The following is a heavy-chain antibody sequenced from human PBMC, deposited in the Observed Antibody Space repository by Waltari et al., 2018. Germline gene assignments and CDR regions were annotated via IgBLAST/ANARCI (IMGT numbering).Heavy chain of an antibody. CDR2: IYYSGST. Sequence: QLQLQESGPGLVKPSETLSLTCTVSGGSISSSSYYWGWSRQPPGKGLEWIGSIYYSGSTYYNPSLKSRVTISVDTSKNQFSLKLSSVTAADTAVYYCANSPGIAAAGPPSWGQGTLVTVSS. D-gene: IGHD6-13*01. V-gene: IGHV4-39*07. CDR1: GGSISSSSYY. CDR3: ANSPGIAAAGPPS. J-gene: IGHJ4*02.